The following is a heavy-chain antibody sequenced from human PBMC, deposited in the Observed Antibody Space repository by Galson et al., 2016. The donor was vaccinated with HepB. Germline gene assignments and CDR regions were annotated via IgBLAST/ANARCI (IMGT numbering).Heavy chain of an antibody. CDR3: ARDPRKIRYQLLAMYYYYYSMDV. V-gene: IGHV1-18*01. Sequence: QSGAEVKKPGASVKVSCKASGYTFTTYGISWVRQAPGQGLEWMGWISAYNGDTNYAQKLQGRVTMTTGTSTSTAYMELRSLRSDDTAVYYCARDPRKIRYQLLAMYYYYYSMDVWGQGTTVTVAS. CDR1: GYTFTTYG. CDR2: ISAYNGDT. J-gene: IGHJ6*02. D-gene: IGHD2-2*01.